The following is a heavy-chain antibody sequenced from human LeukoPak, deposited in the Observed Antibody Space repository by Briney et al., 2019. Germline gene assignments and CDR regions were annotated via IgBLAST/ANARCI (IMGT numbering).Heavy chain of an antibody. D-gene: IGHD2-2*01. J-gene: IGHJ3*02. CDR3: ARGSNLVVSYAFDI. CDR1: GGSFSGYY. Sequence: SETLSLTCAVYGGSFSGYYWSWIRQPPGKGLEWIGEINHSGSTNYNPSPKSRVTISVDTSKNQFSLKLSSVTAADTAVYYCARGSNLVVSYAFDIWDQGTMVTVSS. V-gene: IGHV4-34*01. CDR2: INHSGST.